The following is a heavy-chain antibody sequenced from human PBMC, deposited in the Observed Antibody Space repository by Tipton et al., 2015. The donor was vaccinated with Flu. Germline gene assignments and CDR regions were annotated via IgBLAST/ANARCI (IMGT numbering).Heavy chain of an antibody. D-gene: IGHD6-13*01. Sequence: QVQLVQSGAEMKKPGASVKVSCKASGYTLTGYYMHWVRQAPGQGLEWMGWINPNSGGTNSAQTFQGRVTMTRDTSINTAYMEMTSLTSDDTAVYYCATVQPTGYLGTAAGWFDTWGQGTLVSVSS. V-gene: IGHV1-2*02. CDR2: INPNSGGT. CDR1: GYTLTGYY. CDR3: ATVQPTGYLGTAAGWFDT. J-gene: IGHJ5*02.